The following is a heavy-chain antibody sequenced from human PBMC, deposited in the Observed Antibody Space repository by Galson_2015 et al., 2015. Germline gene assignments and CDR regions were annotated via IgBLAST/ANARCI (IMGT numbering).Heavy chain of an antibody. J-gene: IGHJ6*03. CDR1: GYTFTTYA. CDR3: ARGGYNSYSMDV. CDR2: MNTGNGNT. V-gene: IGHV1-3*04. Sequence: SVKVSCKASGYTFTTYAMHWVRQAPGQRLEWMGWMNTGNGNTKYSEKVQGRVTISRDTSASTAYMELSSLRSEDTAVYYCARGGYNSYSMDVWPSGPPVTVSS. D-gene: IGHD1-1*01.